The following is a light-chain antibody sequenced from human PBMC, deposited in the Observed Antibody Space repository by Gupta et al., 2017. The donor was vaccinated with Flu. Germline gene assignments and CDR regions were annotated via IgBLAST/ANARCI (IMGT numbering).Light chain of an antibody. Sequence: IVLKQPLAILSLSRGERSTLSCRASQRVSSYLAWYQQTPGQAPRLLIYDASNGATGIPARCSGSGSGTDFTLANSSLEPEDFGVYYCQQLGTFGQGTKLEIK. CDR2: DAS. V-gene: IGKV3-11*01. CDR1: QRVSSY. CDR3: QQLGT. J-gene: IGKJ2*01.